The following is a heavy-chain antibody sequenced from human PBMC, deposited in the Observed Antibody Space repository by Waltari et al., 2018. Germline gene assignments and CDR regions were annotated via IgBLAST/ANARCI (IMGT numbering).Heavy chain of an antibody. V-gene: IGHV3-20*01. J-gene: IGHJ5*02. CDR2: IDGNGGRI. CDR1: GFTFNHFA. CDR3: ARDYHGVLGWWFDP. Sequence: EVQLVESGGGVVRPGGSLRRSCAASGFTFNHFAMSWVRPAPGKGLEWVSGIDGNGGRIDYADSVKGRFTISRDNAKNSLYLQMNSLRAEDTALYHCARDYHGVLGWWFDPWGQGTLVTVSS. D-gene: IGHD2-15*01.